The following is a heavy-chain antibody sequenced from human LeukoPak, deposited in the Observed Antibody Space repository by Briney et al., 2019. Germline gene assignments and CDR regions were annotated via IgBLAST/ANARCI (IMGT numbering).Heavy chain of an antibody. CDR2: ISSSSSYI. J-gene: IGHJ5*02. D-gene: IGHD5-12*01. CDR3: ARGRRGYDEDWFDT. CDR1: GFTFSSYS. V-gene: IGHV3-21*01. Sequence: GGSLRLSCAASGFTFSSYSMNWVRQAPGKGLEWVSSISSSSSYIYYADSVKGRFTISRDNAKNSLYLQMNSLRAEDTAVYYCARGRRGYDEDWFDTWGQGTLVTVSS.